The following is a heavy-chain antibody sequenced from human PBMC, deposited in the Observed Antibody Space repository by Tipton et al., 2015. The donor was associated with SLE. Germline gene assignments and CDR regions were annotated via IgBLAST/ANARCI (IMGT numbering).Heavy chain of an antibody. Sequence: TLSLTCSVSGGSISTTDHYWGWIRQPPGKGLEWIGSVFYSGTTYYNPSLESRFTSSVDTSKNQFSLNLNSVTAADTAVYYCAGALDTTMGPFDCWGQGTLVTVSS. D-gene: IGHD5-18*01. CDR3: AGALDTTMGPFDC. J-gene: IGHJ4*02. CDR1: GGSISTTDHY. V-gene: IGHV4-39*07. CDR2: VFYSGTT.